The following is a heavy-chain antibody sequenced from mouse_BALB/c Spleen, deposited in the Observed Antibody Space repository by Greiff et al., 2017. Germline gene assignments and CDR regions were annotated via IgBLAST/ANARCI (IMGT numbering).Heavy chain of an antibody. D-gene: IGHD1-1*01. V-gene: IGHV3-2*02. CDR2: ISYSGST. CDR1: GYSITSDYA. Sequence: VQLQQSGPGLVKPSQSLSLTCTVTGYSITSDYAWNWIRQFPGNKLEWMGYISYSGSTSYNPSLKSRISITRDTSKNQFFLQLNSVTTEDTATYYCARGGRAWFAYWGQGTLVTVSA. J-gene: IGHJ3*01. CDR3: ARGGRAWFAY.